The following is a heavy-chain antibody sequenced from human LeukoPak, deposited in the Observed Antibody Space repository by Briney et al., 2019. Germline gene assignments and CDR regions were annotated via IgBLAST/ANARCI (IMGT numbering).Heavy chain of an antibody. CDR1: GLTFGRYG. CDR3: ARDLVVTGVRCFDL. V-gene: IGHV3-30*02. J-gene: IGHJ2*01. Sequence: GGSLRLSCAASGLTFGRYGMHWVRQAPGKGLEWVAYIWYDASNEHYADSVKGRFTVSRDNSKNTLSLQMNSLRPEDTAMYYCARDLVVTGVRCFDLWGLGTPVTVSS. CDR2: IWYDASNE. D-gene: IGHD2-21*02.